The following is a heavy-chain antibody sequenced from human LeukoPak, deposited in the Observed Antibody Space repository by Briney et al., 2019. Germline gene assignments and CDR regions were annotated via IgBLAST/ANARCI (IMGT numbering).Heavy chain of an antibody. CDR1: GYSFTVYY. Sequence: GASVKVSCKASGYSFTVYYMHWVRQAPGQGLEWMGWINPNSGGTNYAQKFQGRVTMTRDTSISTAYMELSRLRSDDTGVYYCARDLVQSSGSNWFDPWGQGTLVTVSS. CDR2: INPNSGGT. CDR3: ARDLVQSSGSNWFDP. V-gene: IGHV1-2*02. J-gene: IGHJ5*02. D-gene: IGHD3-22*01.